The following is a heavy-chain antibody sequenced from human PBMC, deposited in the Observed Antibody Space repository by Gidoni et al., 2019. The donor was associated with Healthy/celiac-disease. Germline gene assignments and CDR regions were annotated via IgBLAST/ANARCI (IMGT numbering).Heavy chain of an antibody. CDR1: GYTFTSYG. Sequence: QVQLVQSGAEVKKPGASVKVSCKASGYTFTSYGISWVRQAPGQGLEWMGWISAYNGNTNYAQKLQGRVTMTTDTSTSTAYMELRSLRSDDTAVYYCARDSGYCSSTSCYAEYFQHWGQGTLVTVSS. CDR3: ARDSGYCSSTSCYAEYFQH. V-gene: IGHV1-18*01. J-gene: IGHJ1*01. CDR2: ISAYNGNT. D-gene: IGHD2-2*01.